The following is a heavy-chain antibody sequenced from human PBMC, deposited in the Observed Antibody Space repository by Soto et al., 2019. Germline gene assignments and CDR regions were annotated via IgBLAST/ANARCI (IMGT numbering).Heavy chain of an antibody. CDR2: IYPGDSDT. Sequence: PGESLKISCKGSGYSFTSYWIGWVRQMPGKGLEWMGIIYPGDSDTRYSPSFQGQVTISADKSISTAYLQWSSLKASDTAMYYCARFSKVVAATVDNWFDPWGQGTLVTVSS. CDR3: ARFSKVVAATVDNWFDP. D-gene: IGHD2-15*01. V-gene: IGHV5-51*01. CDR1: GYSFTSYW. J-gene: IGHJ5*02.